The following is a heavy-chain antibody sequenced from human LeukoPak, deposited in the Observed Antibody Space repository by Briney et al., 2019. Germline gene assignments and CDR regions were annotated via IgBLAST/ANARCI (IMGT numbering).Heavy chain of an antibody. CDR3: AKGPVGLLTRSLDY. Sequence: GGSLRLSCAASGFTFSNYWMHWVRQAPGKGLVWVSRIDADGSDTNYADSVKGRFTISRDNAKNTLYLQMNNLRAEDTALYYCAKGPVGLLTRSLDYWGQGTLVTVSS. V-gene: IGHV3-74*01. CDR2: IDADGSDT. D-gene: IGHD1-7*01. J-gene: IGHJ4*02. CDR1: GFTFSNYW.